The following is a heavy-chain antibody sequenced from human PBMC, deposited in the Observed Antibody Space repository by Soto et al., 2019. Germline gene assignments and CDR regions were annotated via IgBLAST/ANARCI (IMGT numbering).Heavy chain of an antibody. J-gene: IGHJ4*02. CDR1: GYTFTSYG. CDR3: ARGRYGDY. D-gene: IGHD1-1*01. V-gene: IGHV1-18*01. CDR2: ISAHNGNT. Sequence: QVHLVQSGAEVKKPGASVKVSCKCSGYTFTSYGITWVRQAPGQGLEWMGWISAHNGNTDYAQKLQGRVTVTRDTSTSTVYMELRSLRSDDTAVYYCARGRYGDYWGQGALVTVSS.